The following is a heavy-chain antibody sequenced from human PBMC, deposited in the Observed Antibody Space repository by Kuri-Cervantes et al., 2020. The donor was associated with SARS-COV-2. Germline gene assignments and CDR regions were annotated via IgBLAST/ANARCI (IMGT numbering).Heavy chain of an antibody. Sequence: GESLKISCAASGFTFSSYSTNWVRQAPGKGLEWVSSISSSSSYIYYADSVKGRFTISRDNAKNSLYLQMNSLRAEDTAVYYCARNIGSGKDIYYYYMDVWGKGTTVTVSS. CDR3: ARNIGSGKDIYYYYMDV. D-gene: IGHD2-15*01. V-gene: IGHV3-21*01. CDR1: GFTFSSYS. J-gene: IGHJ6*03. CDR2: ISSSSSYI.